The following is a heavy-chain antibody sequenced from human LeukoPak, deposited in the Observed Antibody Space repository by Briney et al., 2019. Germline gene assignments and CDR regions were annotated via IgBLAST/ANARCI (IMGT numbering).Heavy chain of an antibody. Sequence: ASVKVSCKASGYTFTSYDINWVRQATGQGLEWMGWMNPNSGNTGYAQKFQGRVTMTRNTSISTAYMELSSLRSEDTAVYYCARETIITILGGPRYYYGMDVWGQGTTVTVSS. CDR2: MNPNSGNT. CDR1: GYTFTSYD. D-gene: IGHD3-3*01. CDR3: ARETIITILGGPRYYYGMDV. J-gene: IGHJ6*02. V-gene: IGHV1-8*01.